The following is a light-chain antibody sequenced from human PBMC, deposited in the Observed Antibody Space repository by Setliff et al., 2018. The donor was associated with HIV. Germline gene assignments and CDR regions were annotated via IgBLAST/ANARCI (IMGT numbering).Light chain of an antibody. J-gene: IGLJ3*02. CDR3: ILHVGGGIWM. CDR1: SGSVSTYDY. Sequence: TVVTQEPSFSVSPGGTVTLTCGFSSGSVSTYDYPSWFQQTPGQAPRTLIYNTNIRSFGVPDRFSGSILGNKAALTITGAQADDECDYYCILHVGGGIWMFGGGTKVTVL. CDR2: NTN. V-gene: IGLV8-61*01.